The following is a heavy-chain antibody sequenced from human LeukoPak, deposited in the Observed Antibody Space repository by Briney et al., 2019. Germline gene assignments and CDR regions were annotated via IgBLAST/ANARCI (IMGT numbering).Heavy chain of an antibody. CDR3: ARAYGDCFDY. Sequence: GGSLRLSCAASGFTFITYAMTWVRQAPWKGLEWVSSISGSGGSTYYADSVRGRFTISRDNSKNTLYLQMNSLRAEDAAVYYCARAYGDCFDYWGQGTLVTVSS. J-gene: IGHJ4*02. CDR1: GFTFITYA. D-gene: IGHD2-21*01. CDR2: ISGSGGST. V-gene: IGHV3-23*01.